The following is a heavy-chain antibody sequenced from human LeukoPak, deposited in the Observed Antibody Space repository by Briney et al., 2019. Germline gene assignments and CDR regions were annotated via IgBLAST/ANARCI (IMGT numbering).Heavy chain of an antibody. CDR2: ISDSGRYK. CDR3: ARAQEAVPGTTPLDP. V-gene: IGHV3-21*04. CDR1: GFSFSRYS. D-gene: IGHD6-19*01. Sequence: GGSLRPSCVASGFSFSRYSLNWVRHAPGKGPEWVSYISDSGRYKLYSDSVKGRFTISRDSANSSVLLHMSSLTAEDTAVYYCARAQEAVPGTTPLDPWGQGTLVIVSS. J-gene: IGHJ5*02.